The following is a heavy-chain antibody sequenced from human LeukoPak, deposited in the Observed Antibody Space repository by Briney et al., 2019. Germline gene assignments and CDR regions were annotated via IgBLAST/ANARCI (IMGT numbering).Heavy chain of an antibody. CDR2: INPSGGST. V-gene: IGHV1-46*01. D-gene: IGHD3-22*01. J-gene: IGHJ5*02. CDR3: ARAYNSSGYYSP. CDR1: GYTFTYYY. Sequence: ASVKVSCKASGYTFTYYYIHWVRQAPGQGLEGMGMINPSGGSTFYAQIFQGRVIMTRDTSTNTVYMELYSLRSEDTAVYYCARAYNSSGYYSPWGQGTLVTVSS.